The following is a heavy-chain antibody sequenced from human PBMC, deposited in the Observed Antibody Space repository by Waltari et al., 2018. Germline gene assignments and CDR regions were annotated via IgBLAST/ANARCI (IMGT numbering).Heavy chain of an antibody. J-gene: IGHJ5*02. CDR3: ARVGLRGYCSGGSCRVNWFDP. CDR2: INHSGGT. Sequence: QVQLQQWGAGLLKPSETLSLTCAVYGGSFSGYYWSWIRQPPGKGLEWSGEINHSGGTNYNPSLKSRVTISVDTSKNQFSLKLSSVTAADTAVYYCARVGLRGYCSGGSCRVNWFDPWGQGTLVTVSS. V-gene: IGHV4-34*01. D-gene: IGHD2-15*01. CDR1: GGSFSGYY.